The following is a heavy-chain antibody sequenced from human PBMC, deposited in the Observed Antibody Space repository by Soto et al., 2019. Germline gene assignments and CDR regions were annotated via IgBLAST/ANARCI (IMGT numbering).Heavy chain of an antibody. D-gene: IGHD6-19*01. CDR3: ARGYSSGPDS. CDR2: INGDGSTT. J-gene: IGHJ4*02. CDR1: GFTFNDHC. V-gene: IGHV3-74*01. Sequence: GRSLRLSCVASGFTFNDHCMHRVRQAPGKGLVWVARINGDGSTTTYADSVQGRFTISRANARNTLYLHPSSLRPEDTALYYCARGYSSGPDSWGQGTLVTVSS.